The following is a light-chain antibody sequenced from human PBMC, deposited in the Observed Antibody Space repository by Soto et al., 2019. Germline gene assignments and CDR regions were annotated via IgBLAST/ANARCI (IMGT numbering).Light chain of an antibody. CDR1: SSDVGGYNY. V-gene: IGLV2-11*01. J-gene: IGLJ3*02. Sequence: QSALTQPRSVSGSPGQSVTISCTGTSSDVGGYNYVSWYQQHPGKAPKLMIYDVNKRPSGVPDRFSGSKSGNTASLTISGLQAEDEADYYCCSYAGTYTRFGGGTKVTVL. CDR2: DVN. CDR3: CSYAGTYTR.